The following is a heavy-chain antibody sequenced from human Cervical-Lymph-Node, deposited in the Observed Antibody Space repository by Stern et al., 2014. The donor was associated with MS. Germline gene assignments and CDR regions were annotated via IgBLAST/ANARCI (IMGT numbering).Heavy chain of an antibody. J-gene: IGHJ3*02. V-gene: IGHV1-18*01. D-gene: IGHD2-15*01. CDR2: ISAYNGNT. Sequence: QDQLVQSGAEVKKPGASVTVSCKASGYTFTSYGISWVRQGPGQGIAWKGLISAYNGNTNYAQKLQGRVTMTTDTSTSTAYMELRSLRSDDTSVYYSPRGLLGSKNAFDIWGQGTMVTVSS. CDR1: GYTFTSYG. CDR3: PRGLLGSKNAFDI.